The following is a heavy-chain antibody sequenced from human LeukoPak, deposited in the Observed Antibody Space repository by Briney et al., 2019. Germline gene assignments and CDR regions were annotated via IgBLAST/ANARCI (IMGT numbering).Heavy chain of an antibody. CDR3: ARDRVSDGDYVWIYYYYYGMDV. CDR2: INSDGSST. D-gene: IGHD4-17*01. J-gene: IGHJ6*02. V-gene: IGHV3-74*01. Sequence: GGSLRLSCAASGFTFSSYWMHWVRQAPGQGLVWVSRINSDGSSTSYADSVKGRFTISRDNAKNTLYLQMNSLRAEDTAVYYCARDRVSDGDYVWIYYYYYGMDVWGQGTTVTVSS. CDR1: GFTFSSYW.